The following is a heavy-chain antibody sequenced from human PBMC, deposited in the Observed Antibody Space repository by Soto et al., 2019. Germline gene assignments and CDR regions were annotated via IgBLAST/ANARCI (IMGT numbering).Heavy chain of an antibody. Sequence: PGGSLRLSCVAPGFTFINYVMSWVRQAPGKGLECVAAIAGNGGILYYTDSVKGRFSISRDNSKNTLHLQMNSLRAEDTAVYYCARRQFFSFDSWGQGILVTVSS. J-gene: IGHJ4*02. CDR2: IAGNGGIL. D-gene: IGHD6-19*01. CDR3: ARRQFFSFDS. CDR1: GFTFINYV. V-gene: IGHV3-23*01.